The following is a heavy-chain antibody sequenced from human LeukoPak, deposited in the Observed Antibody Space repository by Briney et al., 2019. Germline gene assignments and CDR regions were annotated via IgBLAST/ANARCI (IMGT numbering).Heavy chain of an antibody. V-gene: IGHV4-39*01. CDR2: IYYSGST. CDR3: ARLNSRIAAERFFDL. CDR1: GGSISSSSDY. Sequence: SETLSLTCSVSGGSISSSSDYWGWIRQPPGKGLEWMGSIYYSGSTYYNPSLRSRVTISVDTSKNQFSLKLSSVTAADTAVYYCARLNSRIAAERFFDLWGRGTLVTVSS. J-gene: IGHJ2*01. D-gene: IGHD6-13*01.